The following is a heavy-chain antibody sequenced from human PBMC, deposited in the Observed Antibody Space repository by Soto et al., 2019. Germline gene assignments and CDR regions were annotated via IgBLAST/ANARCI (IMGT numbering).Heavy chain of an antibody. V-gene: IGHV1-69*19. CDR2: ISPMFGAA. J-gene: IGHJ4*02. CDR1: VGTFNTYA. CDR3: AREVQVHTPAFVY. Sequence: QVQLVQSGAEMKKPGSSVKVSCQSSVGTFNTYAMNWVRQAPGQGPEWMGDISPMFGAANYAPKVQGRVTITADESTGTSYMQLSSLTSEDTALYFCAREVQVHTPAFVYWGQGTLVTVSS. D-gene: IGHD3-10*01.